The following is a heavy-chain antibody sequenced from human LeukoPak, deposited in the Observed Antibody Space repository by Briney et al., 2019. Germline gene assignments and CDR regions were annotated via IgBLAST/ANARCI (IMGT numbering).Heavy chain of an antibody. CDR3: ASAGYSSSWTLDY. CDR1: GYTFTGYY. J-gene: IGHJ4*02. CDR2: INPNSGGT. Sequence: ASVKVSCKASGYTFTGYYMHWVRQAPGQGLEWMGWINPNSGGTNYAQKFQGRVTMTRDTSTSTAYMELSRLRSDDTAVYYCASAGYSSSWTLDYWGQGTLVTVSS. V-gene: IGHV1-2*02. D-gene: IGHD6-13*01.